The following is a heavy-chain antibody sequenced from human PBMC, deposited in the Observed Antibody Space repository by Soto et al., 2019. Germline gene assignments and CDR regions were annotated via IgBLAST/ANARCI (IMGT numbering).Heavy chain of an antibody. CDR3: ARDSATPFDY. D-gene: IGHD2-15*01. CDR1: GGTLSSYT. J-gene: IGHJ4*02. CDR2: IIPILGIA. Sequence: VSVSCKASGGTLSSYTISWVRQAPGQGLEWMGRIIPILGIANYAQKFQGRVTITADKSTSTAYMELSSLRSEDTAVYYCARDSATPFDYWGQGTLVTVSS. V-gene: IGHV1-69*04.